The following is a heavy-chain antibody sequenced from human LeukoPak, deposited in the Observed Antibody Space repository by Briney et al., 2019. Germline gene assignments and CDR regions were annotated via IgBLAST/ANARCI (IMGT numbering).Heavy chain of an antibody. V-gene: IGHV3-7*03. CDR3: ARSLPYGTTWYGRSDF. Sequence: GGSLRLSCAASGFTFSSYSMNWVRQAPGKGLERVADIRQDGDTKYYVDSVKGRFTISRDNAMNSLYLQMNSLRAEDTAIYYCARSLPYGTTWYGRSDFWGQGTLVTVSS. CDR2: IRQDGDTK. J-gene: IGHJ4*02. D-gene: IGHD6-13*01. CDR1: GFTFSSYS.